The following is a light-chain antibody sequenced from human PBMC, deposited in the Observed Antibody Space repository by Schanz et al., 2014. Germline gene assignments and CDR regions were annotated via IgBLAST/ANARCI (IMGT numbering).Light chain of an antibody. CDR2: DAS. CDR3: QQRRT. J-gene: IGKJ3*01. Sequence: EIVLTQSPATLSVSPGERATLSCRASQSVGNNLAWYQQKPGQAPRLLIYDASNRATGIPARFSGSGSGTDFTLTISSLEPEDFAVYYCQQRRTFGPGTKVDIK. V-gene: IGKV3-11*01. CDR1: QSVGNN.